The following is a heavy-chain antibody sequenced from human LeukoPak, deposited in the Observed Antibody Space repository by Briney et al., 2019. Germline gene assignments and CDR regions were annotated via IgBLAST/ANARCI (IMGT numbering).Heavy chain of an antibody. Sequence: SETLSLTCTVSGGSISSCCGGWTRHPPGPGLGLIGYIYYSASTHYNPSLKSLVTISVDTSKNQFSLKLSSVTAADTAVYYGAGGVAGTDYFDYGGQGTLVIVSS. J-gene: IGHJ4*02. V-gene: IGHV4-59*01. D-gene: IGHD6-19*01. CDR3: AGGVAGTDYFDY. CDR2: IYYSAST. CDR1: GGSISSCC.